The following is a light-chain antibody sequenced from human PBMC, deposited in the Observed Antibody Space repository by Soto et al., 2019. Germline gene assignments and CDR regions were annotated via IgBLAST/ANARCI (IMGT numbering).Light chain of an antibody. J-gene: IGLJ3*02. CDR1: SSDVGGYNY. V-gene: IGLV2-8*01. CDR2: EVN. CDR3: SSYAGIKHWV. Sequence: SALTQPPSASGSPGHSVTLSCTGTSSDVGGYNYVSWYQQHPGKAPKLIISEVNKRPSGVPDRFSGSKSGNTASLTVSGLQAEDEAEYYCSSYAGIKHWVFGGGTKLTV.